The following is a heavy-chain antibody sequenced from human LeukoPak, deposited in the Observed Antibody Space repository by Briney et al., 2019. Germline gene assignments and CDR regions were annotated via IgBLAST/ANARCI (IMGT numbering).Heavy chain of an antibody. D-gene: IGHD3-3*01. V-gene: IGHV3-33*01. CDR1: GFTFSTYG. J-gene: IGHJ6*02. CDR3: ARHITIFGVVDYYGMDV. Sequence: PGRSLRLSCAASGFTFSTYGMHWVRQAPGKGLAWVAVIWDDGSNKYYADPVKGRFTISRDNSKNTLYLQVSSLRAEDTAVYYCARHITIFGVVDYYGMDVWGQGTTVTVSS. CDR2: IWDDGSNK.